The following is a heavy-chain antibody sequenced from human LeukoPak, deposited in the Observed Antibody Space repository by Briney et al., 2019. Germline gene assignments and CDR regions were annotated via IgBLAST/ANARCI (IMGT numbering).Heavy chain of an antibody. Sequence: PSETLSLTCGVSGGSITSTNWWSWVRQAPGKGLEWVSVIYSGGSTYYADSVKGRFTISRDNSKNTLYLQMNSLRAEDTAVYYCARDNPNYYGSGSYSPTWYYGMDVWGQGTTVTVSS. J-gene: IGHJ6*02. CDR1: GGSITSTNW. CDR3: ARDNPNYYGSGSYSPTWYYGMDV. V-gene: IGHV3-53*01. CDR2: IYSGGST. D-gene: IGHD3-10*01.